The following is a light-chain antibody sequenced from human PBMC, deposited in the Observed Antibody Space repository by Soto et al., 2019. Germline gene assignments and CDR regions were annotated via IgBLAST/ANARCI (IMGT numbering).Light chain of an antibody. J-gene: IGLJ1*01. CDR1: TSNSGSNY. Sequence: QSVLTQPPSASGTPGQGVTISCSGSTSNSGSNYVYWYQQLPGTAPKLLIYRNNQRPSGVTDRFSVSKSGTSASLAISGLRSDDEADYFCATWDDSLNGFYVFGTGTKVTVL. CDR3: ATWDDSLNGFYV. CDR2: RNN. V-gene: IGLV1-47*01.